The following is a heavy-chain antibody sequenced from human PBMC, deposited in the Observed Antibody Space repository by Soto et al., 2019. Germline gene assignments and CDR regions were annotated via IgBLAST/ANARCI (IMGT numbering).Heavy chain of an antibody. J-gene: IGHJ4*02. D-gene: IGHD3-10*01. CDR3: ARDHFGELDY. CDR2: IYYSGST. V-gene: IGHV4-59*01. CDR1: GGSISSYY. Sequence: SETLSLTCTVSGGSISSYYWSWIRQPPGKGLEWIGYIYYSGSTNYNPSLKSRVTISVDTSKNQFSLKLSSVTAADTAVYYCARDHFGELDYWGQGTLVTVSS.